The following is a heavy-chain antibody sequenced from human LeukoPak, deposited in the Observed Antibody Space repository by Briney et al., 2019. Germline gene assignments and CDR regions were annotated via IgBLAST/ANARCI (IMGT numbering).Heavy chain of an antibody. V-gene: IGHV3-30*02. D-gene: IGHD2-8*02. CDR1: GFTFSSYG. CDR3: ATYRQVLLPFES. Sequence: GSLSLSCAASGFTFSSYGMHWVRQAPGKGLEWVAFIRYDGSNKYYADSVRGRFTISRDNSKSTLSLQMNSLRAEDTAIYYCATYRQVLLPFESWGQGTLVTVSS. J-gene: IGHJ4*02. CDR2: IRYDGSNK.